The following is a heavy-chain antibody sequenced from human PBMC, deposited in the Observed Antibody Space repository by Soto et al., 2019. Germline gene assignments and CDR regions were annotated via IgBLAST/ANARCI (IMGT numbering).Heavy chain of an antibody. V-gene: IGHV3-11*06. CDR3: ARDRTGWLVRAAYFDY. CDR1: GFTFSDYY. D-gene: IGHD6-19*01. J-gene: IGHJ4*02. CDR2: ISSSSSYT. Sequence: QVQLVESGGGLVKPGGSLRLSCAASGFTFSDYYMSWIRQAPGKGLEWVSYISSSSSYTNYADSVKGRFTISRDNAKNSLYLQMNSLRAEDTAVYYCARDRTGWLVRAAYFDYWGQGNLVTVS.